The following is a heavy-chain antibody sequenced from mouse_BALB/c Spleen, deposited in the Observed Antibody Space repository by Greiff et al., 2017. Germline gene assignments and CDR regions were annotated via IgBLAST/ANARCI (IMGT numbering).Heavy chain of an antibody. Sequence: VQLQESAAELARPGASVKMSCKASGYTFTSYTMHWVKQRPGQGLVWIGYINPSSGYTEYNQKFKDKTTLTADKSSSTAYMQLSSLTSEDSAVYYCARVGLLRYFDYWGQGTTLTVSS. CDR1: GYTFTSYT. CDR2: INPSSGYT. V-gene: IGHV1-4*02. J-gene: IGHJ2*01. D-gene: IGHD2-3*01. CDR3: ARVGLLRYFDY.